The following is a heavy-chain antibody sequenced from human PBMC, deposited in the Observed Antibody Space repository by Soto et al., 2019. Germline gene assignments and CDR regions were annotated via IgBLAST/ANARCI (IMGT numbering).Heavy chain of an antibody. V-gene: IGHV5-51*01. D-gene: IGHD2-2*01. CDR3: AITTTYCSSTSCYPHDAFDI. CDR1: GYRFTSYW. Sequence: PGESLKISCKGSGYRFTSYWIGWVRQMPGKGLEWMGIIYPGDSDTRYSPSFQGQVTISADKSISTAYLQWSSLKASDTAMYYCAITTTYCSSTSCYPHDAFDIWGQGTMVTVSS. J-gene: IGHJ3*02. CDR2: IYPGDSDT.